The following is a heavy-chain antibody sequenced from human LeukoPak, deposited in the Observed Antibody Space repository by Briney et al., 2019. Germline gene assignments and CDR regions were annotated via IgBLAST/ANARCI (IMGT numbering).Heavy chain of an antibody. D-gene: IGHD5-18*01. CDR2: IYSDGST. CDR1: GFIVSGDF. Sequence: PGGSLRLSCAASGFIVSGDFMSWVRQAPGKGLEWVSVIYSDGSTYYADSVKGRFTISRDNAKNTLYLQMNSLRAEDTAVYYCARDAVDTANAVWGQGTTVTVSS. CDR3: ARDAVDTANAV. V-gene: IGHV3-66*01. J-gene: IGHJ6*02.